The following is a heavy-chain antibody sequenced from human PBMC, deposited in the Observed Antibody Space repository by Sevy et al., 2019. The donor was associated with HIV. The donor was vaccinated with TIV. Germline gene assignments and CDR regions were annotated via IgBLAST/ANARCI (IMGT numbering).Heavy chain of an antibody. V-gene: IGHV3-74*01. J-gene: IGHJ6*02. CDR2: INSHGTIT. CDR3: AREQLLQFLEWPSYGLDV. D-gene: IGHD3-3*01. CDR1: GFTFSSHW. Sequence: GGSLRLSCAVSGFTFSSHWMFWVRQAPGKGLVWVSHINSHGTITNYADSVKGRFAISRDNTKNTIYLQMNSLRAEDTAVYYCAREQLLQFLEWPSYGLDVWGQGTTVTVSS.